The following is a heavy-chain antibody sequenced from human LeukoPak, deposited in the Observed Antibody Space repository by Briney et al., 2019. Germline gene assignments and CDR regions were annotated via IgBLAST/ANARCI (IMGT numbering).Heavy chain of an antibody. J-gene: IGHJ4*02. CDR3: AALTFFGVVIRDY. V-gene: IGHV1-58*01. Sequence: ASVKVSCKASGFTFTSSAVQWVRQARGQRLEWIGWIVVGSGNTNYAQKFQERVTITRDMSTSTAYMELSSLRPEDTAVYLCAALTFFGVVIRDYWGQGTLVTVSS. D-gene: IGHD3-3*01. CDR2: IVVGSGNT. CDR1: GFTFTSSA.